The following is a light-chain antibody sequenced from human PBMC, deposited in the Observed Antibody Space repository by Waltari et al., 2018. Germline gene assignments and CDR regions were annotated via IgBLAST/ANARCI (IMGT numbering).Light chain of an antibody. V-gene: IGKV3-15*01. CDR1: QSVSSN. Sequence: EIVMTQSPATLSVSPGERATLCCRASQSVSSNLAWYQQKPGQAPRLLIYGASTRATGIPARFSGSGSGTEFTLTISSLQSEDFAVYYCQHYNNWPRTFGQGTKVEI. CDR2: GAS. CDR3: QHYNNWPRT. J-gene: IGKJ1*01.